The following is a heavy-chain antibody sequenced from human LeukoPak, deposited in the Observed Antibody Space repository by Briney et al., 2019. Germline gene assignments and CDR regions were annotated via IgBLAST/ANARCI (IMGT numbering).Heavy chain of an antibody. J-gene: IGHJ4*02. D-gene: IGHD6-19*01. CDR1: GGSFSGYY. CDR3: ASAPIGVAGSSHFDY. CDR2: INRSGST. Sequence: SETLSLTCAVYGGSFSGYYWSWIRQPPGKGLEWIGEINRSGSTNYNPSLKSRVTISVDTSKNQFSLKLSSVTDADTAVYYCASAPIGVAGSSHFDYWGQGTLVTVSS. V-gene: IGHV4-34*01.